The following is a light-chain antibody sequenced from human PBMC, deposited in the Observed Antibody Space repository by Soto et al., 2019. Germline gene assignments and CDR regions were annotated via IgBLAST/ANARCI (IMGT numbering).Light chain of an antibody. CDR2: RAS. CDR3: QQYDSHST. V-gene: IGKV1-5*03. CDR1: QSVSHW. J-gene: IGKJ1*01. Sequence: DIQLTQSPSTLSASVGDRITITCRASQSVSHWLAWYQQKPGKPPQVLIYRASTLKYGIPSRFSGSGSGTEFTLTISSLQPDDFATYYCQQYDSHSTFGQGTKVDI.